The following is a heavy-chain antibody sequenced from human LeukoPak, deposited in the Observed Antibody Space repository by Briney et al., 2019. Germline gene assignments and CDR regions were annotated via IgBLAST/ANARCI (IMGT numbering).Heavy chain of an antibody. CDR3: AKEIESYYYDSSGYYPTHYYYYYGMDV. CDR2: ISYDGSNK. CDR1: GFTFSSYG. Sequence: GRSLRLSCAASGFTFSSYGMHWVRQAPGKGLEWVAVISYDGSNKYYADSVKGRFTISRDNSKNTLYLQMNSLRAEDTAVYYCAKEIESYYYDSSGYYPTHYYYYYGMDVWGQGTTVTVSS. J-gene: IGHJ6*02. V-gene: IGHV3-30*18. D-gene: IGHD3-22*01.